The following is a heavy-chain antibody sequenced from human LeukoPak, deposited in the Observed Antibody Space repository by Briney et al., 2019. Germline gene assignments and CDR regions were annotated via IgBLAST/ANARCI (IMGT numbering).Heavy chain of an antibody. Sequence: SETLSLTCSVPGGSINISGYFWGWVRQPPGKGLEWIGSIYYTGGTYYNPSLKSRVTVSKDTSRNQFALRLSSVTAADTAVYYCARQIGSSGPDCWGQGTLVTVSS. CDR2: IYYTGGT. J-gene: IGHJ4*02. CDR3: ARQIGSSGPDC. D-gene: IGHD6-19*01. CDR1: GGSINISGYF. V-gene: IGHV4-39*01.